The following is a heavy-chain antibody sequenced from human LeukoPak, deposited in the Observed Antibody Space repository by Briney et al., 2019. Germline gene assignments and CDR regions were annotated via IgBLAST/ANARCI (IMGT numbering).Heavy chain of an antibody. CDR2: ISSSTSYI. Sequence: GGSLRLSCAASGFTFSSYNMNWVRQAPGKGLEWVSFISSSTSYIYYADSMKGRFTISRDNAKNSLYLQMNSLRAEDTAVYYCAKDLFLLEWLLFDYWGQGTLVTVSS. CDR3: AKDLFLLEWLLFDY. CDR1: GFTFSSYN. V-gene: IGHV3-21*01. J-gene: IGHJ4*02. D-gene: IGHD3-3*01.